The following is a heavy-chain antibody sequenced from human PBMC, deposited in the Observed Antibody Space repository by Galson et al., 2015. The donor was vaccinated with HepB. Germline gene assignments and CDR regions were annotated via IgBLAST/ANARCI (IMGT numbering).Heavy chain of an antibody. CDR3: ARDGSSDRGSSTSWWGGTYYYYYMDV. Sequence: QSGAEVKKPGESLRISCKGSGYSFASYWISWVRQMPGKGLEWMGRIDPSDSYTNYSPSFQGHVTISADKSISTAYLQWSSLKASDTAVYYCARDGSSDRGSSTSWWGGTYYYYYMDVWGKGTTVTVSS. J-gene: IGHJ6*03. CDR1: GYSFASYW. V-gene: IGHV5-10-1*01. CDR2: IDPSDSYT. D-gene: IGHD2-2*01.